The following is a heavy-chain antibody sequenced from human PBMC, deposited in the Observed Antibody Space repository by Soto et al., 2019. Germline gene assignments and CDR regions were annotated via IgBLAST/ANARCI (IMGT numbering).Heavy chain of an antibody. V-gene: IGHV1-3*01. CDR2: INAGNGNT. J-gene: IGHJ5*02. CDR3: ARDWGDSNYAWNWFDP. CDR1: GYTFASYA. D-gene: IGHD4-4*01. Sequence: GASVKVSCKASGYTFASYAVHWVRQAPGQRLEWMGWINAGNGNTKYSQKFQVSVNITRDTAVSTAYMELTILRSEDTAVYYCARDWGDSNYAWNWFDPWGQGTRVTVSS.